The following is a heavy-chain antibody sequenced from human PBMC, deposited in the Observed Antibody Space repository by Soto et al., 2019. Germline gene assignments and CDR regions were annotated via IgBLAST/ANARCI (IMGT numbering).Heavy chain of an antibody. Sequence: DVQLVESGAGLIQPGESLRLSGAAFGLTISGKKYVAWVGQAPGKGLEWVSALYDVDGSFYADSVKGRFTTSSDSSKTTVYLQMNDLRPDDTAVYYCATWHEREHAYVVWGQGTTVTVSS. CDR1: GLTISGKKY. D-gene: IGHD1-1*01. V-gene: IGHV3-53*01. CDR3: ATWHEREHAYVV. CDR2: LYDVDGS. J-gene: IGHJ3*01.